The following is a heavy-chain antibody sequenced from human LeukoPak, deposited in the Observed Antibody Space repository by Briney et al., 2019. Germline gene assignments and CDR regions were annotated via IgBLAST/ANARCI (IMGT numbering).Heavy chain of an antibody. J-gene: IGHJ4*02. CDR3: ARARAGYSGDWPSPEFYFDY. CDR2: IYYSGST. V-gene: IGHV4-39*01. CDR1: GGSVSSSDYY. Sequence: KPSETLSLTCTVSGGSVSSSDYYWDWMRQPPGKGLEWIGSIYYSGSTYYNPSLKSRVTISVDTSKNQFSLKLNSVTAADTAVYQCARARAGYSGDWPSPEFYFDYWGQGTLVTVSS. D-gene: IGHD6-19*01.